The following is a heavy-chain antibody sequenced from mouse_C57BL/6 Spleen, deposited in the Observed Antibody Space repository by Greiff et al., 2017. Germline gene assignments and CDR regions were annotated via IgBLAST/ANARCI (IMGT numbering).Heavy chain of an antibody. V-gene: IGHV1-64*01. CDR1: GYTFTSYW. J-gene: IGHJ2*01. Sequence: QVQLQQPGAELVKPGASVKLSCKASGYTFTSYWMHWVKQRPGQGLEWIGMIHTNSGSTNYNEKFKSKATLTVDKSSSTAYMQLSSLTSEDSAVYYCAREGYSKGFDYWGQGTTLTVSS. CDR3: AREGYSKGFDY. CDR2: IHTNSGST. D-gene: IGHD2-5*01.